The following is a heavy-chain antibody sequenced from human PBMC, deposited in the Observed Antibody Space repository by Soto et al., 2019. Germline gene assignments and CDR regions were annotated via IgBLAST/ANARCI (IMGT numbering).Heavy chain of an antibody. Sequence: PSGTLSLTCTVSGGSISSGDYYWSWIRQPPGKGLEWIGYIYYSGSTYYNPSLKSRVTISVDTSKNQFSLKLSSVTAADTAVDYGATARGGAFSMDDWGQGTTVTVSS. J-gene: IGHJ6*02. CDR2: IYYSGST. V-gene: IGHV4-30-4*01. CDR1: GGSISSGDYY. D-gene: IGHD3-10*01. CDR3: ATARGGAFSMDD.